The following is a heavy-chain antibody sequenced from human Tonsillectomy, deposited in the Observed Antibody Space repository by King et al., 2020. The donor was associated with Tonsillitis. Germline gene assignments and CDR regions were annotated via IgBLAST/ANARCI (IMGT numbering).Heavy chain of an antibody. CDR3: AKGRSESGDYSLYFDL. J-gene: IGHJ2*01. V-gene: IGHV1-8*02. CDR1: GYTFTNYD. D-gene: IGHD4-17*01. Sequence: QLVQSGAEVKKPGASVKVSCKASGYTFTNYDIDWVRQATGQGLEWMGWMNPNSGNTGYAQKFQGRVTMTRDTSINTAYMELTGLRSDATAVYYCAKGRSESGDYSLYFDLWARGTLVTVSS. CDR2: MNPNSGNT.